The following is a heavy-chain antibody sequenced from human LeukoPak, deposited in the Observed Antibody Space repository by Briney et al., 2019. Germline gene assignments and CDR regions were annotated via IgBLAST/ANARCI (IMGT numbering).Heavy chain of an antibody. CDR3: ARGSDTAAGLY. V-gene: IGHV4-34*01. J-gene: IGHJ4*02. D-gene: IGHD6-13*01. Sequence: PSETLSLTCAVYGGSFSGYYWSWIRQPPGKGLEWIGEINHSGSTNYNPSLKSRVSISVDSSKNRFSLKVSSVTAADTAVYYCARGSDTAAGLYWGQGTLVTVSS. CDR1: GGSFSGYY. CDR2: INHSGST.